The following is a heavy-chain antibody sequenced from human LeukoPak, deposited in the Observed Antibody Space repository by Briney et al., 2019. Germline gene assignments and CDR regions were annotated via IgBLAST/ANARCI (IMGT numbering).Heavy chain of an antibody. CDR1: GFTFSSYS. Sequence: GGSLRLSCAASGFTFSSYSMNWVRQAPGKGLEWVSSISSSSYIYYADSVKGRFTISRDNAKNSLYLQMNSLRAEDTAVYYCARDFRSGYMDVWGKGTTVTVSS. CDR3: ARDFRSGYMDV. V-gene: IGHV3-21*01. J-gene: IGHJ6*03. D-gene: IGHD3-3*01. CDR2: ISSSSYI.